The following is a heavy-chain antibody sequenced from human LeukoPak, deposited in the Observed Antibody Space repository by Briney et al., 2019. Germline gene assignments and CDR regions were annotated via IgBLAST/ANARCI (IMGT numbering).Heavy chain of an antibody. Sequence: SETLSLTCTVSGGSISSSSYYWSWIRQPPGKGLEWIGYIYYSGSTNYNPSLKSRVTISVDTSKNQFSLKLSSVTAADTAVYYCASTKYYYGSGSYYYFDYWGQGTLVTVSS. CDR1: GGSISSSSYY. J-gene: IGHJ4*02. D-gene: IGHD3-10*01. CDR2: IYYSGST. V-gene: IGHV4-61*01. CDR3: ASTKYYYGSGSYYYFDY.